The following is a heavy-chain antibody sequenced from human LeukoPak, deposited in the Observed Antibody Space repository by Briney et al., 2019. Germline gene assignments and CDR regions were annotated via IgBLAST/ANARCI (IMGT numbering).Heavy chain of an antibody. CDR3: AKDRVPVTMI. J-gene: IGHJ4*02. D-gene: IGHD3-22*01. CDR2: ISGGDGST. CDR1: GFTFSSYT. V-gene: IGHV3-23*01. Sequence: PGGSLRLSCAASGFTFSSYTMSWVRQAPGKGLEWVSGISGGDGSTYYADSVKGRFTISRGDSKNTLYLQMNSLRAEDTAVYYCAKDRVPVTMIWGQGTLVTVSS.